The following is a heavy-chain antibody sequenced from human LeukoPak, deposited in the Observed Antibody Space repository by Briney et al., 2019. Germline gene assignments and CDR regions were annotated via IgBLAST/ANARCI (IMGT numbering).Heavy chain of an antibody. Sequence: ASVKVSCKTSGYTFTGYYMHWVRQAPGQGLEWMGWINPNSGGTNYAQKFQGRVTMTRDTSISTAYMELSRLRSDDTAVYYCARRPFPLYSSSWYAFDYWGQGTLVTVSS. V-gene: IGHV1-2*02. CDR1: GYTFTGYY. CDR2: INPNSGGT. J-gene: IGHJ4*02. D-gene: IGHD6-13*01. CDR3: ARRPFPLYSSSWYAFDY.